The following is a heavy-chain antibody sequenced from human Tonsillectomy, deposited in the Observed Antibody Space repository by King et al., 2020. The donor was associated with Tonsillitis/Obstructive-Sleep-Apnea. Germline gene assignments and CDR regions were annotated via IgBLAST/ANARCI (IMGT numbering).Heavy chain of an antibody. CDR2: IRSTSGYT. J-gene: IGHJ4*02. D-gene: IGHD3-10*01. V-gene: IGHV3-11*05. CDR1: GFSFSDNY. Sequence: VQLVESGGGLVKPGGSLRLSCAASGFSFSDNYMSWIRQVPGKGLEWVSYIRSTSGYTNYADSVKGRFTTSRDNAKNSLYLQMNSLRADDTAVYYCAGDVGGDDPVGTFDYWGQGTLVTVSS. CDR3: AGDVGGDDPVGTFDY.